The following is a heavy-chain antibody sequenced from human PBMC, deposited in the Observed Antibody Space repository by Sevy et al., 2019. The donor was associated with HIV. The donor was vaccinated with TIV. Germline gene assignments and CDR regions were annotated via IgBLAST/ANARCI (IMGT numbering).Heavy chain of an antibody. CDR2: IYSDGDT. J-gene: IGHJ3*02. CDR3: ARPYRSGWANAFDI. V-gene: IGHV3-66*04. Sequence: GGSLRLSCAASGFTVSSNYMTWVRQAPGEGLDWVSIIYSDGDTNYADSVKGGFTHSRDNSKNTMYLQMNSLGADDTAVYYCARPYRSGWANAFDIWGQWTMVTVSS. D-gene: IGHD6-19*01. CDR1: GFTVSSNY.